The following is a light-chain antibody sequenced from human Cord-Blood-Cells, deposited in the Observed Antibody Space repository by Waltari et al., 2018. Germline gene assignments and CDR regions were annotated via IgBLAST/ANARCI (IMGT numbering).Light chain of an antibody. CDR3: VAWDDSLGGVV. CDR2: RNN. J-gene: IGLJ2*01. CDR1: TSHLGSKS. Sequence: SVLTQPPSASGTPGQRVTISCSGSTSHLGSKSSFRYQHRPGTAPKLLIHRNNQRPSGVPDRFSGATSGTSASLAISGLRSEDEAEYYCVAWDDSLGGVVFGGGTKVAVL. V-gene: IGLV1-47*01.